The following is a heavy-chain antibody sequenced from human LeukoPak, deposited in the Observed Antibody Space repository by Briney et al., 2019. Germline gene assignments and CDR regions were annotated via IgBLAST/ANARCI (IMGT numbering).Heavy chain of an antibody. J-gene: IGHJ4*02. CDR1: GFTFSDYW. D-gene: IGHD6-19*01. CDR3: ASSAGALIDC. V-gene: IGHV3-74*01. Sequence: GGSLRLSCAASGFTFSDYWMHWVRQAPGKGLVWVSRIDTDGSSATYADSVKGRFTISRDNAKNTVYLQMNSLRAEDTAVYYCASSAGALIDCWGQGTLVIVSS. CDR2: IDTDGSSA.